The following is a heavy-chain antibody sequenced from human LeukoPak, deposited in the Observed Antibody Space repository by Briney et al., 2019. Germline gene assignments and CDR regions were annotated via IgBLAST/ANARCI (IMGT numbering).Heavy chain of an antibody. CDR2: ISSSSDYT. V-gene: IGHV3-11*06. Sequence: GGSLRPSCAASGFTFSDYYMSWIRQAPGKGLEWVSYISSSSDYTKYADSVKGRFTISRDNAKNSVFLRMNSLRAEDTAVYYCARDPRYDSGAYTFDYWGQGTLVTVSS. CDR1: GFTFSDYY. CDR3: ARDPRYDSGAYTFDY. D-gene: IGHD3-22*01. J-gene: IGHJ4*02.